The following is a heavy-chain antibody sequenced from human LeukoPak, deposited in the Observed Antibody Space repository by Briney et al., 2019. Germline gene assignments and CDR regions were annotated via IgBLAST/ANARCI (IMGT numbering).Heavy chain of an antibody. V-gene: IGHV3-11*04. J-gene: IGHJ4*02. D-gene: IGHD1-26*01. CDR3: ARDPSWEILSYFDY. CDR1: GFTFSDYY. CDR2: ISASGDTI. Sequence: PGGSLRPSCAASGFTFSDYYMSWIRQAPGKGLEWVSYISASGDTIYYGDSVRGRFTISRDNAKNSLYLDMNTLKAEDTAVYYCARDPSWEILSYFDYWGQGTLVTVSS.